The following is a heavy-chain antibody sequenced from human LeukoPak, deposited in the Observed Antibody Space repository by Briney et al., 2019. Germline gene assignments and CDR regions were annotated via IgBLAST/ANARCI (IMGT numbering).Heavy chain of an antibody. CDR1: GGSISSYY. D-gene: IGHD3-10*01. J-gene: IGHJ5*02. CDR2: IYYSGST. CDR3: ARGGPPLLWFGLAGLDP. Sequence: SETLSLTCTVSGGSISSYYWSWIRQPPGKGLEWIGYIYYSGSTNYNPSLKSRVTISVDTSKNQFSLKLSSVTAADTAVYYCARGGPPLLWFGLAGLDPWGQGTLVTVSS. V-gene: IGHV4-59*01.